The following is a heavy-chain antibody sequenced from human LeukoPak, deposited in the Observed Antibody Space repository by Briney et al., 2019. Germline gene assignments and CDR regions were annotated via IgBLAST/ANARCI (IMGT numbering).Heavy chain of an antibody. J-gene: IGHJ5*02. Sequence: ASVKVSCKASGYTFTGYYMHWVRQAPGQGLEGMGWINPNSGGTNYAQKFQGRVTMTRDTSISTAYMELSRLRSDDTAVYYCARDTKRSRARWETLGVDPWGQGTLVTVSS. CDR2: INPNSGGT. V-gene: IGHV1-2*02. CDR3: ARDTKRSRARWETLGVDP. CDR1: GYTFTGYY. D-gene: IGHD3-16*01.